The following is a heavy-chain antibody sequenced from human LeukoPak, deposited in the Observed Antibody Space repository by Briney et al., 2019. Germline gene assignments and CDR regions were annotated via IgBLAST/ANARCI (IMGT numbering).Heavy chain of an antibody. Sequence: PGGSLRLSCEASGFTFRSYAMNWVRQAPGKGLEWVSTISGSGGTTYYADSVKGRFTISRDNSKNTLYLQMNSLKAEDTAVYYCAKASTVTTTGDYWGQGTLVTVSS. J-gene: IGHJ4*02. V-gene: IGHV3-23*01. D-gene: IGHD4-17*01. CDR1: GFTFRSYA. CDR3: AKASTVTTTGDY. CDR2: ISGSGGTT.